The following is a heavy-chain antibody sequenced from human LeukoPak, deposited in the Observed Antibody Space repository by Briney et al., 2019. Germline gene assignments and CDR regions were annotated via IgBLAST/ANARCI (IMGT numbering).Heavy chain of an antibody. CDR3: AKDGDDILTGYLDY. D-gene: IGHD3-9*01. CDR1: GFTFSSYG. J-gene: IGHJ4*02. V-gene: IGHV3-30*18. Sequence: GGSLRLSCAASGFTFSSYGMHWVRQAPGKGLGWGAVISYDGSNKYYADSVKGRFTISRDNSKNTLYLQMNSLRAEDTAVCYCAKDGDDILTGYLDYWGQGTLVTVSS. CDR2: ISYDGSNK.